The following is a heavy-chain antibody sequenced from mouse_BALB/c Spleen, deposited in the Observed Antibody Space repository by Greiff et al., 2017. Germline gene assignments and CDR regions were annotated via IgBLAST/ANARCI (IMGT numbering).Heavy chain of an antibody. CDR1: GYAFTNYL. V-gene: IGHV1-54*03. Sequence: QVQLKQSGTVLARPGASVKVSCKASGYAFTNYLIEWVKQRPGQGLEWIGVINPGSGGTNYNEKFKGKATLTADKSSSTAYMQLSSLTSDDSAVYFCARGVLRFPYFDVWGAGTTVTVSS. CDR2: INPGSGGT. CDR3: ARGVLRFPYFDV. D-gene: IGHD1-1*01. J-gene: IGHJ1*01.